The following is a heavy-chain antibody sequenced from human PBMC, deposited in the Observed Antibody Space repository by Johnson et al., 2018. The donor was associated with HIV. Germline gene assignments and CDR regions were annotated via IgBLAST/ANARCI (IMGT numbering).Heavy chain of an antibody. V-gene: IGHV3-7*03. CDR1: GFTFSTYA. J-gene: IGHJ3*02. CDR2: IKQDGSET. CDR3: GFDI. Sequence: EVQVVESGGGLVQPGGSLRLSCAASGFTFSTYAMHWVRQAPGKGLEWVAKIKQDGSETYYVDSVKGRFTISRDNAKNLLFLQMNSLRAEDTAVYYCGFDIWGQGTMVTVSS.